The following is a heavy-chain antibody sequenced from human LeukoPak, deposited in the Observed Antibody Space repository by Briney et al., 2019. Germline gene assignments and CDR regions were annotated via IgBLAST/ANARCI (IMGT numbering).Heavy chain of an antibody. CDR2: IVVGSGNT. D-gene: IGHD4-11*01. CDR1: GFTFTSSA. CDR3: AAALHDYMGEDAFDI. J-gene: IGHJ3*02. V-gene: IGHV1-58*01. Sequence: SVKVSCKASGFTFTSSAVQWVRQARGQRLEWIGWIVVGSGNTNYAQKFRERVTITRDMSTSTAYMELSSLRSEDTAVYYCAAALHDYMGEDAFDIWGQGTMVTVSS.